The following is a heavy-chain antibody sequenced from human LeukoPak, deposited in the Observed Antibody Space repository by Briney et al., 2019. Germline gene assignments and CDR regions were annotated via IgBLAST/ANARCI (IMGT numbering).Heavy chain of an antibody. V-gene: IGHV3-30-3*01. Sequence: GGSLRLSCAASGFPFSTYAMNWVRQAPGKGLEWVAIISFDGSNKYYADSVKGRFTISRDNSKNTLYLQMNSLKSEDTAVYYCARSTVATCCGGEDHWGQGTLVTVSS. CDR2: ISFDGSNK. CDR1: GFPFSTYA. CDR3: ARSTVATCCGGEDH. J-gene: IGHJ4*02. D-gene: IGHD2-21*01.